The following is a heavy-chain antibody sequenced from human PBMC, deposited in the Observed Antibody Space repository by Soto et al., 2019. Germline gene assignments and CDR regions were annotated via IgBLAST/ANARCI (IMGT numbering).Heavy chain of an antibody. V-gene: IGHV4-34*01. CDR2: MSHSGGT. D-gene: IGHD1-1*01. CDR3: ARVERGTATTVVDAFDI. J-gene: IGHJ3*02. Sequence: QVQLQQWGAGLLKPSETLSLTCAVYGGFVTSGSYYWSWIRQPPGKGLEWTGEMSHSGGTHFNPSHKSRVTISVDTSKNQFTLKMSSVTAADTALYYCARVERGTATTVVDAFDIWGPGTMVTVSS. CDR1: GGFVTSGSYY.